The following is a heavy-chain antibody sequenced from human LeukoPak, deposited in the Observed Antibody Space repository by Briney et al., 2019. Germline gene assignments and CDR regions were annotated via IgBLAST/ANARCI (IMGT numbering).Heavy chain of an antibody. CDR2: IIPIFGTA. D-gene: IGHD3-9*01. V-gene: IGHV1-69*13. Sequence: SVKVSCKASGGTFSSYAISWVRQAPGQGLEWMGGIIPIFGTANCAQKFQGRVTITADESTSTAYMELSSLRSEDTAVYYCARGTLNSGYYRSFDYWGQGTLVTVSS. CDR1: GGTFSSYA. J-gene: IGHJ4*02. CDR3: ARGTLNSGYYRSFDY.